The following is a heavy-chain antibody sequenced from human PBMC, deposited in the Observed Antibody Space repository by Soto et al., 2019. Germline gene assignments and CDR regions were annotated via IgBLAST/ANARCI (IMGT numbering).Heavy chain of an antibody. CDR1: GFTFSSYG. CDR2: ISSDGSNK. Sequence: QVLLVESGGGVVQPRRSLRLSFAASGFTFSSYGMHWVRQAPGKGLEWVAAISSDGSNKYYADSVKGRFTISRDNSKNTLFLQMKSLSPEDTAVYYCVGGYYFVDYWGQGTLVTVSS. V-gene: IGHV3-30*03. J-gene: IGHJ4*02. CDR3: VGGYYFVDY. D-gene: IGHD3-22*01.